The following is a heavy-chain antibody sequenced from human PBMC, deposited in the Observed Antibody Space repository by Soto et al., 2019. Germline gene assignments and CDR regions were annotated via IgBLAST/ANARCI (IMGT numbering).Heavy chain of an antibody. V-gene: IGHV4-34*01. CDR3: ARRRYYDILTVRPYYFDY. D-gene: IGHD3-9*01. CDR1: GGSFSGYY. Sequence: PSETLSLTCAVYGGSFSGYYWSWIRQPPGKGLEWIGEINHSGSTNYNPSLKSRVTISVGTSKNQFSLKLSSVTAADTAVYYFARRRYYDILTVRPYYFDYWGQGTLVTVSS. CDR2: INHSGST. J-gene: IGHJ4*02.